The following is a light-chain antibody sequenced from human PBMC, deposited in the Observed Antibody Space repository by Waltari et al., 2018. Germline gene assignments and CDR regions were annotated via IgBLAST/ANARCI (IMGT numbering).Light chain of an antibody. V-gene: IGKV1-5*03. CDR1: ERISSW. CDR2: KAS. J-gene: IGKJ1*01. Sequence: DSQMTQSPSTLSASVGDRVTITCRASERISSWLAWYQQKPGKAPKLLIYKASNLESGVPSRFSGSGSGTEFTLTISSLQPDDFATYYCQQYNNYPWTFGQGTKVEIK. CDR3: QQYNNYPWT.